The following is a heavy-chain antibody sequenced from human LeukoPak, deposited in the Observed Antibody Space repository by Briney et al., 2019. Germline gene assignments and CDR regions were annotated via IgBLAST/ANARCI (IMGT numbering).Heavy chain of an antibody. CDR1: GFTFSSYS. Sequence: GGSLXLSCAASGFTFSSYSMNWVRQTPGKGLEWVSSISTSSSYIYYADSVKGRFTISRDNAKNSLYLQMNSLRAEDTAVYYCARDRRGIGKAFDIWGQGTMVTVSS. CDR3: ARDRRGIGKAFDI. J-gene: IGHJ3*02. CDR2: ISTSSSYI. D-gene: IGHD1-26*01. V-gene: IGHV3-21*01.